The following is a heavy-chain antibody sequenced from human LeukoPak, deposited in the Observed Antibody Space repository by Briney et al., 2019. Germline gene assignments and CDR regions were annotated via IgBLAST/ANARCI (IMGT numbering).Heavy chain of an antibody. Sequence: GGSLRLSCAASEFTFSSYAMSWVPQAPGKGLEWVSAISGSGGSTYYADSVKGRFTISRDNSKNTLYLQMNSLRAEDTAVYYCAKVQGGYSYGYFDYWGQGTLVTVSS. CDR1: EFTFSSYA. CDR3: AKVQGGYSYGYFDY. V-gene: IGHV3-23*01. J-gene: IGHJ4*02. D-gene: IGHD5-18*01. CDR2: ISGSGGST.